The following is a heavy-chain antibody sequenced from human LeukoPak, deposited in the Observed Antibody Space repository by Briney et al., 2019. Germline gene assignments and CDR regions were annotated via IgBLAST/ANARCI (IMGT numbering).Heavy chain of an antibody. D-gene: IGHD5-12*01. Sequence: SETPSLTCTVSGGSISSYYWSWIRQPPGKGLEWIGYIYYSGSTNYNPSLKSRVTISVDTSKNQFSLKLSSVTAADTAVYCCARVDFGYFDYWGQGTLVTVSS. CDR1: GGSISSYY. CDR2: IYYSGST. J-gene: IGHJ4*02. CDR3: ARVDFGYFDY. V-gene: IGHV4-59*08.